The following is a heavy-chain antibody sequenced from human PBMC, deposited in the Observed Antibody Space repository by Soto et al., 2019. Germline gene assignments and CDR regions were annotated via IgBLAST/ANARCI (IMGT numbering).Heavy chain of an antibody. D-gene: IGHD3-3*01. J-gene: IGHJ6*02. CDR3: ARDYRTIFGGVYCTYGTDV. CDR1: GFTFDDYA. CDR2: ISWNSGSI. V-gene: IGHV3-9*01. Sequence: GGSLRLSCAASGFTFDDYAMHWVRQAPGKGLEWVSGISWNSGSIGYADSVKGRFTISRDNAKNSLYLQMSSLRAEDTAVYYCARDYRTIFGGVYCTYGTDVRCQGTTATASS.